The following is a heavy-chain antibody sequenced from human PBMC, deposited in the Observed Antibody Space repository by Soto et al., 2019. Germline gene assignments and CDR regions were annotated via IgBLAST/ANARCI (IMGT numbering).Heavy chain of an antibody. CDR3: ARGRGDYTNRPLY. V-gene: IGHV1-2*04. CDR2: INPNSGGT. D-gene: IGHD4-17*01. Sequence: QVQLVQSGAEVKKTGASVKVSCKASGYTFTGYYMHWVRQAPGQGLEWMGWINPNSGGTNYAQKFQGWLTMTRDTSISTAYTELRRLRSDDSAVYYCARGRGDYTNRPLYWGQGTLVTVSS. CDR1: GYTFTGYY. J-gene: IGHJ4*02.